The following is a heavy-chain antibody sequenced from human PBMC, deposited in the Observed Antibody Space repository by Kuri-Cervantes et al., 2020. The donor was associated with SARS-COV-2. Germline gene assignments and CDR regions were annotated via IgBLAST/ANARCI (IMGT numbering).Heavy chain of an antibody. J-gene: IGHJ3*02. Sequence: GSLRLSCSVSGYSISGSYYWGWIRQSPGKGQEWIGSIYHSGSTYYNPYLKSRVTISVDTSKTQFSLRLSSLTAADTAEYYCARALKGQIDAFDIWGQGTMVTVSS. V-gene: IGHV4-38-2*02. CDR3: ARALKGQIDAFDI. CDR1: GYSISGSYY. CDR2: IYHSGST.